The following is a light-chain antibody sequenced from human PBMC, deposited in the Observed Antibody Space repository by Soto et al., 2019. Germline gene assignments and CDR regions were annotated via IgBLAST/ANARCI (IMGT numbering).Light chain of an antibody. CDR1: QSISAW. CDR3: QQYHIYSWT. Sequence: DIQMTQSPSTLSASVGDRVTITCRASQSISAWLAWYQQKPGEAPRLLIYRASTLQSGVSSRFRGSGSGTEFTLTISDLQPDDFATYYCQQYHIYSWTFGQGTTVGIK. J-gene: IGKJ1*01. CDR2: RAS. V-gene: IGKV1-5*03.